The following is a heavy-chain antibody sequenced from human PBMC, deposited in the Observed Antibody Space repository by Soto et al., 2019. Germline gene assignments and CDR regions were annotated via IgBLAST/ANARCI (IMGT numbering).Heavy chain of an antibody. CDR2: ISGSGGTT. V-gene: IGHV3-23*01. J-gene: IGHJ5*02. D-gene: IGHD1-26*01. CDR3: AKDLVLLRS. CDR1: GFTFSSFA. Sequence: GGSLRLSCAASGFTFSSFAMTWVREAPGRGLEWISGISGSGGTTYDADSVKGRFIISRDNSKNTLYLQINSLRAEDTAIDYCAKDLVLLRSWGQGTLVTVSS.